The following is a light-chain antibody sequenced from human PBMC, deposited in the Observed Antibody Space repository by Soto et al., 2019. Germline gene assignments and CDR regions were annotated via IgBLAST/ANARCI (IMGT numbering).Light chain of an antibody. Sequence: EIVLTQSPVTLSLAPGERATLSCRASQSIITYLAWYQQKTGQAPRLLIYDASNRATGIPARFSGSGSGTDFTLTISSLEPEDSAVYYCHQRRHWPPITFGQGTRLEIK. CDR3: HQRRHWPPIT. CDR1: QSIITY. V-gene: IGKV3-11*01. CDR2: DAS. J-gene: IGKJ5*01.